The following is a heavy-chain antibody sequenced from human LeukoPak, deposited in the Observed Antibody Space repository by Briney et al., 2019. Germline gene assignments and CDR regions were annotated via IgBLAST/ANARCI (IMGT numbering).Heavy chain of an antibody. CDR2: IRQDGSQK. CDR3: ARARGNLNSVVVPARSGWFDP. CDR1: GFTFSSYW. V-gene: IGHV3-7*04. Sequence: GGSLRLSCAASGFTFSSYWMSWVRQAPGKGLEWVATIRQDGSQKYYVDSVKGRFTISRDNAKNSLYLQMNSLRAEDTAVYYCARARGNLNSVVVPARSGWFDPWGQGTLVTVSS. D-gene: IGHD2-21*02. J-gene: IGHJ5*02.